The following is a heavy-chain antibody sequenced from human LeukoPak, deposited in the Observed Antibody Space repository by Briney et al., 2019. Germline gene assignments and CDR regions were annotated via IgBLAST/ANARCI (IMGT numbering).Heavy chain of an antibody. V-gene: IGHV3-74*03. CDR1: GFTFSNHW. J-gene: IGHJ4*02. CDR3: ARDQRVTGRPDIDY. D-gene: IGHD6-6*01. CDR2: ISSDGSST. Sequence: PGGFLRLSCAASGFTFSNHWMHWVRQTPGKGLVWVSRISSDGSSTTYADSVKGRFTISRDNAKNTLYLQMNNLRAEDTAMYYCARDQRVTGRPDIDYWGQGTLVIVSS.